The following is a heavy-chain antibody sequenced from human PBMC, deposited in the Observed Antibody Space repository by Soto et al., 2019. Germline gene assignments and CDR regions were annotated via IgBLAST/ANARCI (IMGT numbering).Heavy chain of an antibody. Sequence: KELEWIVYIYYSGSTNYNPSLKFLVTISVYMSKNQFSLKLSSVTAADTAVYYCASGFFFFHAEDGIRGTVPVSAFLLNRSSDL. CDR3: ASGFFFFHAEDGIRGTVPVSAFLLNRSSDL. CDR2: IYYSGST. J-gene: IGHJ2*01. D-gene: IGHD1-1*01. V-gene: IGHV4-59*01.